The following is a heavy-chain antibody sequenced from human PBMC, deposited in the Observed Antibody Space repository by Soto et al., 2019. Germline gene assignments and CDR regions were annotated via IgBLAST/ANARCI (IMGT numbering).Heavy chain of an antibody. CDR1: GLAFGRYA. Sequence: EVKLLESGGGLVKPGGSLRLSCAASGLAFGRYALSWVRQAPGKGLEWVSAMGGSVDSKSYADSVKGRFTISRDDPKNTLFLEMNSLRPEDTAIYFCARDQISGWYDNWGQGTLVTVSS. CDR2: MGGSVDSK. V-gene: IGHV3-23*01. J-gene: IGHJ5*02. D-gene: IGHD6-19*01. CDR3: ARDQISGWYDN.